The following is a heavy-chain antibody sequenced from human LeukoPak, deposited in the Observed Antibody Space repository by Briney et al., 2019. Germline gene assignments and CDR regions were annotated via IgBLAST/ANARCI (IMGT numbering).Heavy chain of an antibody. CDR2: INPSGGST. CDR1: GYTFTSYY. Sequence: GASVKVSCKASGYTFTSYYMHWVRQAPGQGLEWMGIINPSGGSTSYAQKFQGRVTMTRDTSTSTVYMELSSPRSEDTAVYYCAREGAGSGSYYNVWFDPWGQGTLVTVSS. CDR3: AREGAGSGSYYNVWFDP. D-gene: IGHD3-10*01. J-gene: IGHJ5*02. V-gene: IGHV1-46*01.